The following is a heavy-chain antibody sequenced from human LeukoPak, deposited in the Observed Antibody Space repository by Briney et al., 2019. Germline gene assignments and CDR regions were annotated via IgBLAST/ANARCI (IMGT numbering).Heavy chain of an antibody. CDR2: IKQDGSEK. D-gene: IGHD3-16*01. V-gene: IGHV3-7*01. Sequence: PGGSLRLSCAASGFTFRSYWMSWVRQAPGKGLEWVANIKQDGSEKDYVDSVKGRFTISRDNAKNSLYLQMNSLSAEDTAVYYWAREGVGGNDYWGQGTLVTVSS. CDR1: GFTFRSYW. CDR3: AREGVGGNDY. J-gene: IGHJ4*02.